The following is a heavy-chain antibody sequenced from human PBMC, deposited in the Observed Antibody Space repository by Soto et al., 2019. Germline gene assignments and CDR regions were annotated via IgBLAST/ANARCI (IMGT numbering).Heavy chain of an antibody. V-gene: IGHV1-2*04. Sequence: ASVKVSCKASGYTFTGYYMHWVRQAPGQGLEWMGWINPNSGGTNYAQKFQGWVTMTRDTSISTAYMELSRLRSDDTAVYYCARVHWGLGDAFDIWGQGTMVTVSS. J-gene: IGHJ3*02. D-gene: IGHD7-27*01. CDR1: GYTFTGYY. CDR3: ARVHWGLGDAFDI. CDR2: INPNSGGT.